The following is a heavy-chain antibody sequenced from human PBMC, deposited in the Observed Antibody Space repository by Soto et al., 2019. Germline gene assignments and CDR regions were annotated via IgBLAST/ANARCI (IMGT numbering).Heavy chain of an antibody. CDR3: ARVDFWPDY. CDR2: ICYSGSN. Sequence: QVQLQESGPGLVKPSQTLSLTCTVSGGSISSGYYYWSWMRQPPGKGLEWIGYICYSGSNYYNPSIKGRVTISVDASKVQSSLKPSSATAADTGEYFCARVDFWPDYWGQGTLVTVSS. V-gene: IGHV4-30-4*01. J-gene: IGHJ4*02. D-gene: IGHD3-3*01. CDR1: GGSISSGYYY.